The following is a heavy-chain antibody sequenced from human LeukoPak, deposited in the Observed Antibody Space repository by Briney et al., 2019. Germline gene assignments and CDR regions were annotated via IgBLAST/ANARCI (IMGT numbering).Heavy chain of an antibody. CDR2: ISSSSSTI. Sequence: PGGSLRLSCAASGFTFSSYSMNWVRQAPGKGLEWVSYISSSSSTIYYADSVKGRFTISRDNAKNSLYLQMNSVRAEDTAVYYCATHPGGGMYYFDYWGQGTLVTVSS. D-gene: IGHD3-16*01. V-gene: IGHV3-48*01. CDR3: ATHPGGGMYYFDY. CDR1: GFTFSSYS. J-gene: IGHJ4*02.